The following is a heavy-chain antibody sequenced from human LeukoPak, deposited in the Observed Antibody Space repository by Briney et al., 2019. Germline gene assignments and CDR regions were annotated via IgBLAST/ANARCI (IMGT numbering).Heavy chain of an antibody. CDR3: ARDGTDYGGNGYYFDY. CDR1: GFSFSSYS. J-gene: IGHJ4*02. D-gene: IGHD4-23*01. V-gene: IGHV3-48*04. Sequence: GGSLRLSCAASGFSFSSYSMNWVRQAPGKGLEWVSYISSDSSTIYYADSVKGRFTISRDNAKNSLYLQMNSLRAEDTAVYYCARDGTDYGGNGYYFDYWGQGTLVTVSS. CDR2: ISSDSSTI.